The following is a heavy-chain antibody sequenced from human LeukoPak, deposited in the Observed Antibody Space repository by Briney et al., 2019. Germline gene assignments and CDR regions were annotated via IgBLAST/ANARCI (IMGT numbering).Heavy chain of an antibody. CDR3: ARAVPTYATDSDAFDI. J-gene: IGHJ3*02. CDR2: VNSDGSGT. D-gene: IGHD2-2*01. V-gene: IGHV3-74*01. Sequence: GGSLRLSCAASGFTFSRYSMHWVRQAPGKGLVWVSHVNSDGSGTDYADSVKGRFTISRDNAKNTLYLQMNSLRAEDTAVYYCARAVPTYATDSDAFDIWGQGTMVTVSS. CDR1: GFTFSRYS.